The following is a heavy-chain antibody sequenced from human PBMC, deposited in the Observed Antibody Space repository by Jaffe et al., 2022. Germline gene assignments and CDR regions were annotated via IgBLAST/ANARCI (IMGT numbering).Heavy chain of an antibody. J-gene: IGHJ4*02. V-gene: IGHV3-30*02. CDR2: IRYDGSNK. D-gene: IGHD5-18*01. CDR3: AKDWVDTAMGSPMYFDY. CDR1: GFTFSSYG. Sequence: QVQLVESGGGVVQPGGSLRLSCAASGFTFSSYGMHWVRQAPGKGLEWVAFIRYDGSNKYYADSVKGRFTISRDNSKNTLYLQMNSLRAEDTAVYYCAKDWVDTAMGSPMYFDYWGQGTLVTVSS.